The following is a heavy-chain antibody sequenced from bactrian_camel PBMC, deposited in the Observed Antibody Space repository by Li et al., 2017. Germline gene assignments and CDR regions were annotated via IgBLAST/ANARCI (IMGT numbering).Heavy chain of an antibody. CDR2: IMILGATT. CDR3: AAGWSFGVGTLLRRHYNY. Sequence: VQLVESGGGSVQAGESLRLSCELSGITEGTNCIGWFRQAPGKEREGVAAIMILGATTYYADSVKGRFTISQDNAKNMVYLQVNSLKAEDTAMYYCAAGWSFGVGTLLRRHYNYWGQGTQVTVS. J-gene: IGHJ4*01. D-gene: IGHD3*01. V-gene: IGHV3S54*01. CDR1: GITEGTNC.